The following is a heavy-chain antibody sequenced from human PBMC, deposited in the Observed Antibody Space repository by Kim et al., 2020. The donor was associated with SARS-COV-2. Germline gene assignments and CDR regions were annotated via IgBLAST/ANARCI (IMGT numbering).Heavy chain of an antibody. CDR1: GFTFSSYA. D-gene: IGHD7-27*01. CDR3: AKVGTQAWGNWFDP. Sequence: GGSLRLSCAASGFTFSSYAMSWVRQAPGKGLEWVSAISGSGGSTYYADSVKGRFTISRDNSKNTLYLQMNNLRAEDTAVYYCAKVGTQAWGNWFDPWGQGTLVTVSS. J-gene: IGHJ5*02. CDR2: ISGSGGST. V-gene: IGHV3-23*01.